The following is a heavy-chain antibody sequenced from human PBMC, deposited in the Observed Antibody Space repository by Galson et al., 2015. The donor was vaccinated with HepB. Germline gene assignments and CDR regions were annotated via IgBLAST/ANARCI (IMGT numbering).Heavy chain of an antibody. D-gene: IGHD3-22*01. V-gene: IGHV3-30*03. Sequence: SLRLSCAASGFTFSSYGMHWVRQAPGKGLEWVAVISYDGSNKYYADSVKGRFTISRDNSKNTLYLQMNSLRAEDTAVYYCARGMYYYDSSGYGDYWGQGTLVTVSS. CDR3: ARGMYYYDSSGYGDY. CDR1: GFTFSSYG. CDR2: ISYDGSNK. J-gene: IGHJ4*02.